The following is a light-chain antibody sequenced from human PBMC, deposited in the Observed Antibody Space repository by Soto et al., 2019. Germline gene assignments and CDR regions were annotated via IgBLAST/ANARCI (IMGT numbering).Light chain of an antibody. CDR3: QQYFDVPFT. Sequence: DLVLTRSPDSLAVSLGERATMNCKCSRSVLYKSNNKNHLAWYQQKPGQPPQLIIYWPSTRESGVPERFSGSGSGTDFTLTISSLEAEDVAFYWCQQYFDVPFTFGGGTKVDI. CDR2: WPS. J-gene: IGKJ4*01. V-gene: IGKV4-1*01. CDR1: RSVLYKSNNKNH.